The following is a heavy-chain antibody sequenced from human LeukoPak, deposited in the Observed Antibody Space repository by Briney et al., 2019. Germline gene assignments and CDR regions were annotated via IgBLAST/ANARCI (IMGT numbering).Heavy chain of an antibody. CDR3: ARGFRGWYAEGFDY. V-gene: IGHV3-7*01. D-gene: IGHD6-19*01. CDR1: GFTVSSNY. J-gene: IGHJ4*02. CDR2: TKQDGSEK. Sequence: GGSLRLSCAASGFTVSSNYMSWVRQAPGKGLEWVANTKQDGSEKYYVDSVKGRFTISRDNAKNSLYLQMNTLRAEDTAVYYCARGFRGWYAEGFDYWGQGTLVTVSS.